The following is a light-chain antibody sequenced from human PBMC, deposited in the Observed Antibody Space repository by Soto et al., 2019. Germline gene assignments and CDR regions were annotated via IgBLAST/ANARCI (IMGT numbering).Light chain of an antibody. V-gene: IGKV3-20*01. CDR3: QQFGSSWWT. CDR1: QSVSNY. CDR2: AIS. J-gene: IGKJ1*01. Sequence: EIVLTQSPGTLSLSPGERATLSCRASQSVSNYLAWYQHKPGQAPRLLIYAISTRAAGIPDRFSGSGSGTDFTLTISRVEPADSAMYYCQQFGSSWWTFAQGTKVDIK.